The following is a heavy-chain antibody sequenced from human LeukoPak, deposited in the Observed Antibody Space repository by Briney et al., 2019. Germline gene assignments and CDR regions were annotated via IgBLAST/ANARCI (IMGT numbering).Heavy chain of an antibody. CDR1: GFTFGDYA. CDR2: IRSKAYGGTT. J-gene: IGHJ4*02. V-gene: IGHV3-49*03. CDR3: TRDPGEVGYYFDY. Sequence: GRSLRLSCTASGFTFGDYAMSWFRQAPGKGLEWVGFIRSKAYGGTTEYAASVKGRFTISRDDSKSIAYLQMNSLKTEDTAVYYCTRDPGEVGYYFDYWGQGTLVTVSS. D-gene: IGHD3-16*01.